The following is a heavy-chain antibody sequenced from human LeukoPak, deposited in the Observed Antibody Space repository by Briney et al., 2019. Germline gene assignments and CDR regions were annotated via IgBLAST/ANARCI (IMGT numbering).Heavy chain of an antibody. CDR3: AKDSDWGRYDD. Sequence: GGSLRLSCAASGFTFSSYWMHWVRQAPGKGLVWVSRINSDGSSTSYADSVKGRFTVSRDNSKNTLYLQMNSLRAEDRAVYYCAKDSDWGRYDDWGQGTLVTVSS. D-gene: IGHD3-16*01. CDR1: GFTFSSYW. J-gene: IGHJ1*01. CDR2: INSDGSST. V-gene: IGHV3-74*01.